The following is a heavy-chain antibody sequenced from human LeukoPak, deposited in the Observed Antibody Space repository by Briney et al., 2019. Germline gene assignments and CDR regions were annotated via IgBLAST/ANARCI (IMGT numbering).Heavy chain of an antibody. Sequence: PSQTLSLTCTVSGGSISSGGYYWSWICQHPGKGLEWIGYIYYSGSTYYNPSLKSRVTISVDTSKNQFSLKLSSVTAADTAVYYCAREADYYDSSGALDYWGQGTLVTVSS. D-gene: IGHD3-22*01. CDR1: GGSISSGGYY. V-gene: IGHV4-31*03. J-gene: IGHJ4*02. CDR3: AREADYYDSSGALDY. CDR2: IYYSGST.